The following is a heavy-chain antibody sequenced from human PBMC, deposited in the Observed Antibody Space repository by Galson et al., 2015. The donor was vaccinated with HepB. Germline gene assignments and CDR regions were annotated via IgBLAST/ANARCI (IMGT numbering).Heavy chain of an antibody. V-gene: IGHV1-46*03. CDR2: INPGGGST. Sequence: SVKVSCKASGYTFTSYYMHWVRQAPGQGLEWMGIINPGGGSTSYAQKFQGRVTMTRDTSTSTVYMELSSLRSEDTAVYYCARELGMAWELLRPFDIWGQGTMVTVSS. J-gene: IGHJ3*02. CDR3: ARELGMAWELLRPFDI. CDR1: GYTFTSYY. D-gene: IGHD1-26*01.